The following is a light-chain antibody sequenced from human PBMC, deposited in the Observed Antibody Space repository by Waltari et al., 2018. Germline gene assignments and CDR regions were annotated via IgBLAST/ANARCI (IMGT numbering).Light chain of an antibody. CDR2: KTN. Sequence: QTVVTQEPSLSVSPGGPVTLTCALSSGSFSTTSYASWYQQTPGQAPRTLVYKTNTRSSGVPDRCSGSILGNKVALTITGAQAEDESDYYCLVYMGSGIWVFGGGTKLTVL. CDR1: SGSFSTTSY. CDR3: LVYMGSGIWV. J-gene: IGLJ3*02. V-gene: IGLV8-61*01.